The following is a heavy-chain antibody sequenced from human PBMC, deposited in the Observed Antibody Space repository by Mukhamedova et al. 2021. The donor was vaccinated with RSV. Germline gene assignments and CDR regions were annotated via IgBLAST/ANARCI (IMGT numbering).Heavy chain of an antibody. Sequence: QWYQRRVTIPADESTSTAYMELSSLRSEDTAVYYCARRGIGENWFDPWGQGTLVTVSS. J-gene: IGHJ5*02. CDR3: ARRGIGENWFDP. V-gene: IGHV1-69*01. D-gene: IGHD3-10*01.